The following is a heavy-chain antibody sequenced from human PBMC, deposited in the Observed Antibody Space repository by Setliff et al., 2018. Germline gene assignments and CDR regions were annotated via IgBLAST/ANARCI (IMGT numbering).Heavy chain of an antibody. J-gene: IGHJ4*02. CDR3: ARGFDVCGGGACYTDGPYYFDY. D-gene: IGHD2-21*02. Sequence: SETLSLTCAVYGESFSGHYWSWIRQPPGKGLEWVGEINHSGSTNYNPSLKSRVTISVDTSKNQFSLKLSSVAAADTAVYYCARGFDVCGGGACYTDGPYYFDYWGLGTLVTVPQ. CDR1: GESFSGHY. CDR2: INHSGST. V-gene: IGHV4-34*01.